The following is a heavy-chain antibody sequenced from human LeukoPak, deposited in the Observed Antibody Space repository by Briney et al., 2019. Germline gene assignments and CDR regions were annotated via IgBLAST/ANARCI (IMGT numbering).Heavy chain of an antibody. D-gene: IGHD5-12*01. Sequence: PSETLSLTCAVYGGSFSGYYWSWIRQPPGKGLEWIGEINHSRSANYNPSLKSRVTISVDSSKNQISLKVSSVTAADTAVYYCARGGGYSGYYLDNWGQGTLVTVSS. CDR2: INHSRSA. CDR1: GGSFSGYY. V-gene: IGHV4-34*01. J-gene: IGHJ4*02. CDR3: ARGGGYSGYYLDN.